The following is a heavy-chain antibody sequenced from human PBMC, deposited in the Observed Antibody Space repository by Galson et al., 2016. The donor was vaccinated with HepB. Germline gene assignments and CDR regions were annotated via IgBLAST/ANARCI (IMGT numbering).Heavy chain of an antibody. J-gene: IGHJ4*02. Sequence: TLSLTCTVSGGTISSGGYFWTWIRQGPGKGLEWIGFIYYSGSNSYNPSLKRRLTMSVDTSKNQLSLQLSSVTATAATVYYWASGPRRHGPWDSWGQGVLVTVSA. CDR3: ASGPRRHGPWDS. CDR1: GGTISSGGYF. V-gene: IGHV4-31*03. CDR2: IYYSGSN. D-gene: IGHD4-17*01.